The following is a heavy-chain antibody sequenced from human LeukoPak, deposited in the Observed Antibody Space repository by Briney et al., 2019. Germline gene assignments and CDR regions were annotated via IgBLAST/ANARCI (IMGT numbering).Heavy chain of an antibody. CDR2: KRSKANSYAT. CDR1: GFTFSGSA. V-gene: IGHV3-73*01. J-gene: IGHJ6*02. CDR3: SSSARKDYYYYYGMDV. Sequence: GGSLRLSCAASGFTFSGSAMHWVRQASGKGLEWVGRKRSKANSYATAYAASVKGRFTISRDDSKNTAYLQMNSLKTEDTAVYYCSSSARKDYYYYYGMDVWGQGTTVTVAS. D-gene: IGHD1-14*01.